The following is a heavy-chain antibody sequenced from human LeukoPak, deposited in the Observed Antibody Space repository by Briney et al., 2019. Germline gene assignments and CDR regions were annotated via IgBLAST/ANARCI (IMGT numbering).Heavy chain of an antibody. CDR1: GGSISSGGYY. D-gene: IGHD6-13*01. CDR3: ARDRTGSSYDFDY. Sequence: PSETLSLTCTVSGGSISSGGYYWSWIRQHPGKGLEWIGYIYYSGSTYYNPSLKSRVTISVDTSKNQFSLELSSVTAADTAVYYCARDRTGSSYDFDYWGQGTLVTVSS. J-gene: IGHJ4*02. V-gene: IGHV4-31*03. CDR2: IYYSGST.